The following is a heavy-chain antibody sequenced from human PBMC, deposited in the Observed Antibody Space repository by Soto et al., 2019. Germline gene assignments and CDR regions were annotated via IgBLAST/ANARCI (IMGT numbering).Heavy chain of an antibody. Sequence: GGSLRLSCAASGFTFSSYAMSWVRQAPGKGLEWVSAISGSGGSTYYADSVKGRFTISRDNSKNTLYLQMNSLRAEDTAVYYCAKDPPNTNAYGDYVVGDFFDYWGQGTLVTVSS. CDR2: ISGSGGST. CDR1: GFTFSSYA. V-gene: IGHV3-23*01. D-gene: IGHD4-17*01. CDR3: AKDPPNTNAYGDYVVGDFFDY. J-gene: IGHJ4*02.